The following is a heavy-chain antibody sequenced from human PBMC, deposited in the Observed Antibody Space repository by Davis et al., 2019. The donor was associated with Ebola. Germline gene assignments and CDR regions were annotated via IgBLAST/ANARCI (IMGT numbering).Heavy chain of an antibody. V-gene: IGHV4-59*01. CDR2: IHHSGST. CDR1: GGSINTYY. D-gene: IGHD5-18*01. CDR3: ARDVRNTALYGLDV. J-gene: IGHJ6*02. Sequence: MPSETLSLTCTVSGGSINTYYWSWIRQPPGKGLEWIAYIHHSGSTDYHPSLKSRVTMSLDTSKNQFSLKLCSVTIADTAVYYCARDVRNTALYGLDVWGQGTTVTVSS.